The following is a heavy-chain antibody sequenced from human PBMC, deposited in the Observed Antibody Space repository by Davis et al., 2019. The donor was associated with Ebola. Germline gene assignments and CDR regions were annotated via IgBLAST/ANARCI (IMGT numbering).Heavy chain of an antibody. J-gene: IGHJ4*02. CDR3: AKQGHSGTHFDN. CDR1: GFNFSNYG. D-gene: IGHD3/OR15-3a*01. Sequence: ESLKISCAASGFNFSNYGMTWVRQAPGKGLEWVSSLSGSGDSPDYADSVKGRVTISRDNSKNTLYLHVNSLRAEDTAVYYCAKQGHSGTHFDNWGQGTLVTVSS. V-gene: IGHV3-23*01. CDR2: LSGSGDSP.